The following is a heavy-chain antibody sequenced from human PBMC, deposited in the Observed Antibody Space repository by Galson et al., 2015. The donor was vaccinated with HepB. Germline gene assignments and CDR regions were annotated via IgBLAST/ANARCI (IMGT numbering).Heavy chain of an antibody. CDR3: ARGGINLRSPGLNDDY. CDR2: ISAYNGNT. D-gene: IGHD5-12*01. J-gene: IGHJ4*02. CDR1: GYTFTSYG. Sequence: SVKVSCKASGYTFTSYGISWVRQAPGQGLEWMGWISAYNGNTNYAQKLQGRVTMTTDTSTSTAYMELRSLRSDDTAVYYCARGGINLRSPGLNDDYWGQGTLVTVSS. V-gene: IGHV1-18*04.